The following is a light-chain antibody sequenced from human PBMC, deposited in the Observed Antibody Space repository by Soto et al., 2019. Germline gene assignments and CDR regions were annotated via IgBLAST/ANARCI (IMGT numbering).Light chain of an antibody. Sequence: QSVLTQPASVSGSPGQSITISCTGTSSDVGGYNYVSWYQQHPGKAPKLMIYDVSNRPSGVSNRFSGSKSGNTASLTISGLQAEDEADYYCSSYTSSSPLLDVFGTGTKLTVL. V-gene: IGLV2-14*01. CDR3: SSYTSSSPLLDV. CDR1: SSDVGGYNY. J-gene: IGLJ1*01. CDR2: DVS.